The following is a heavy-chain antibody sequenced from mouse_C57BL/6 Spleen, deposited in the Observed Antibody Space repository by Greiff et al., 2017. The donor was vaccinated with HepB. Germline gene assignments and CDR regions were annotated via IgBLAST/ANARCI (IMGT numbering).Heavy chain of an antibody. V-gene: IGHV14-1*01. CDR2: IDPEDGDP. J-gene: IGHJ3*01. CDR1: GFNIKDYY. D-gene: IGHD2-1*01. Sequence: VQLQQSGAELVRPGASVKLSCTASGFNIKDYYMHWVKQRPEQGLEWIGRIDPEDGDPEYAPKFQGKATMTADTSSNTAYLQLSSLTSEDTAVYYCTTGGNSAWFAYWGQGTLVTVSA. CDR3: TTGGNSAWFAY.